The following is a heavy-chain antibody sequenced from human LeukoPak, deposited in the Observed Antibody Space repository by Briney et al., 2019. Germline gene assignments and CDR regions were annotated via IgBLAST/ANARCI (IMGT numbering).Heavy chain of an antibody. CDR2: IYYSGST. CDR3: ARHGIAVADMEDY. CDR1: GGSISSSSYY. V-gene: IGHV4-39*01. J-gene: IGHJ4*02. D-gene: IGHD6-19*01. Sequence: PSETLSLACTVSGGSISSSSYYWGWIRLPPGKGLEWIGSIYYSGSTYYNPSLKSRVTISVDTSKNQFSLKLSSVTAADTAVYYCARHGIAVADMEDYWGQGTLVTVSS.